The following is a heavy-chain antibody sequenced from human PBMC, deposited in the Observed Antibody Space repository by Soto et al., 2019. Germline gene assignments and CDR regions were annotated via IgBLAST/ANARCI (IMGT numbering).Heavy chain of an antibody. CDR1: AGTFNSYD. CDR3: AREVDTAMVTYYYYGMDG. Sequence: SVKVSGKDSAGTFNSYDISWVRQAPGQVLEWMGGIIPIFGTANYAQKFQGRVTITADESTSTAYMELSSLRSEDTAVYYCAREVDTAMVTYYYYGMDGWGQGTTVTVSS. V-gene: IGHV1-69*01. J-gene: IGHJ6*02. CDR2: IIPIFGTA. D-gene: IGHD5-18*01.